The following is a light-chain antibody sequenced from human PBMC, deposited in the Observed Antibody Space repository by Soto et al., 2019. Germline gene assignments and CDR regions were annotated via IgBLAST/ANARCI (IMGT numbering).Light chain of an antibody. CDR3: QQYNNWPGT. J-gene: IGKJ1*01. CDR2: AAS. Sequence: ILMAQSPATLSVSPGERATLSYRASQSVSSNLAWYQHKPGQAPRLLIYAASTRATGIPARFSGSGSGTEFTLIISSLQSEDCAVYYCQQYNNWPGTFGQGTKVDIK. V-gene: IGKV3-15*01. CDR1: QSVSSN.